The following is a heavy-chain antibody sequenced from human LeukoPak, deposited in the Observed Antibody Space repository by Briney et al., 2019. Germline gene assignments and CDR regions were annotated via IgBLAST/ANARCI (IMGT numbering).Heavy chain of an antibody. CDR3: AKDSRTFGGVIVSGTFDY. CDR2: ISYDGSNK. J-gene: IGHJ4*02. Sequence: GGSLRLSCAASGFTFSSYGMHWVRQAPGKGLEWVAVISYDGSNKYYADSVKGRFTISRDNSKNTLYLQMNSLRAEDTAVYYCAKDSRTFGGVIVSGTFDYWGQGTLVTVSS. V-gene: IGHV3-30*18. CDR1: GFTFSSYG. D-gene: IGHD3-16*02.